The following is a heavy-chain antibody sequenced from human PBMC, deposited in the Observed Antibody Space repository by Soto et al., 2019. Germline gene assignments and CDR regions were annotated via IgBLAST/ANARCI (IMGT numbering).Heavy chain of an antibody. V-gene: IGHV4-34*01. CDR1: GGSFSGYY. D-gene: IGHD6-19*01. CDR3: ARSGIAVAGTTNWFDP. J-gene: IGHJ5*02. Sequence: PSETLSLTCAVYGGSFSGYYWSWIRQPPGKGLEWIGEINHSGSTNYNPSLKSRVTISVDTSKNQFSLKLSSVTAADTAVYYCARSGIAVAGTTNWFDPWGQGTRVTVSS. CDR2: INHSGST.